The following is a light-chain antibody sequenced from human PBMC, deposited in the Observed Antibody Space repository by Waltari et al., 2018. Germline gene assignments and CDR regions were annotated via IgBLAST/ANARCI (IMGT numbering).Light chain of an antibody. CDR1: ESVKNN. J-gene: IGKJ4*01. Sequence: DVQLTHSPSTLSASVGDRVTITCRASESVKNNLASYQHQPGKAPKVLVHKASRLESGVPSRFSGSGYGTEFTLTISSLEPDDFATYYCHQYNTLPLTFGGGTKVEIK. V-gene: IGKV1-5*03. CDR3: HQYNTLPLT. CDR2: KAS.